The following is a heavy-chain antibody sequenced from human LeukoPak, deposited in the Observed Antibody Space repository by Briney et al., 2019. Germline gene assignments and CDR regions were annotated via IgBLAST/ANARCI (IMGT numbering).Heavy chain of an antibody. J-gene: IGHJ5*02. Sequence: ASVKVSCKASGYTFTGYYMHWVRQAPGQGLEWMGWISAYNGNTNYAQKLQGRVTMTTDTSTSTAYMELRSLRSDDTAVYYCARDWVPAAISGRYNWFDPWGQGTLVTVSS. CDR1: GYTFTGYY. CDR2: ISAYNGNT. V-gene: IGHV1-18*04. CDR3: ARDWVPAAISGRYNWFDP. D-gene: IGHD2-2*01.